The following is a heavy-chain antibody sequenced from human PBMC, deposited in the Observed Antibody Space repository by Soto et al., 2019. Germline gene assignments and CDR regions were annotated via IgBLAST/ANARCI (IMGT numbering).Heavy chain of an antibody. CDR1: GGSISSYY. CDR3: ARQQWLVLNAFDI. CDR2: IYYSGST. Sequence: PSETLSLTCTVSGGSISSYYWSWIRQPPGKGLEWIGYIYYSGSTNYNPSLKSRVTISVDTSKNQFSLKLSSVTAADTAVYYCARQQWLVLNAFDIWGHGTMVTVSS. J-gene: IGHJ3*02. V-gene: IGHV4-59*01. D-gene: IGHD6-19*01.